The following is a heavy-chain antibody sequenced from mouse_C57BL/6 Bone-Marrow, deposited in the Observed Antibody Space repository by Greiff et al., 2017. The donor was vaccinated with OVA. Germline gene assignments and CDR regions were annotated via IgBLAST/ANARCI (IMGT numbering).Heavy chain of an antibody. V-gene: IGHV1-26*01. CDR2: INPNNGGT. CDR3: AGDGGAYGSYYVPFDY. J-gene: IGHJ2*01. D-gene: IGHD2-3*01. CDR1: GYTFTDYY. Sequence: EVQLQQSGAELVKPGASVKISCKASGYTFTDYYMNWVKQSHGKSLEWIGDINPNNGGTSYNQKFKGKATLTVDKSSSTAYMERRSLTSEDSAVYYCAGDGGAYGSYYVPFDYWGQGTALTVSS.